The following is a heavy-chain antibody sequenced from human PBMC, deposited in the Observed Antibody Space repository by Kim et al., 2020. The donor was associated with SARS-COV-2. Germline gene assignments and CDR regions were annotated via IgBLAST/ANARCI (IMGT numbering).Heavy chain of an antibody. Sequence: GGSLRLSCAASGFTFSSYSMNWVRQAPGKGLEWVSSISSSSSYLYYADSVKGRFTISRDNAKNSLYLQMNSLRAEDTAVYYCARDLRIAAAGSLYYYYGMYVWGQGTTVTVSS. D-gene: IGHD6-13*01. V-gene: IGHV3-21*01. J-gene: IGHJ6*02. CDR3: ARDLRIAAAGSLYYYYGMYV. CDR1: GFTFSSYS. CDR2: ISSSSSYL.